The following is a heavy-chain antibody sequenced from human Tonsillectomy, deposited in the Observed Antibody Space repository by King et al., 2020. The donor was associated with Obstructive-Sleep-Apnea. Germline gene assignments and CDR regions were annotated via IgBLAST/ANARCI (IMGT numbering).Heavy chain of an antibody. CDR1: GFTFRSYA. J-gene: IGHJ4*02. D-gene: IGHD1-26*01. CDR3: AKANRYMVGATYYFDY. Sequence: QLVQTGGGFVQPGGSLILSCAALGFTFRSYAMSLVRQSPGKGLELVSTSSGSGGSTYYADSVKGRFTIARDKSKNTLYLQMNSLRAEDTAVYYCAKANRYMVGATYYFDYWGQGTLVTVSS. CDR2: SSGSGGST. V-gene: IGHV3-23*04.